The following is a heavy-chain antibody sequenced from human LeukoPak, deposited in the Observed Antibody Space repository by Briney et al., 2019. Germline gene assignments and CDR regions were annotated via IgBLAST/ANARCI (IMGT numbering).Heavy chain of an antibody. Sequence: ASVKVSCKASGYTFTSYGISWVRQAPGQGLEWMGWISAYNGNTNYARKLQGRVTMTTVTSTSTAYMELRSLRSDDTAVYYCARMTYYYGSGSYPNVDWFDPWGQGTLVTVSS. V-gene: IGHV1-18*01. J-gene: IGHJ5*02. CDR3: ARMTYYYGSGSYPNVDWFDP. CDR1: GYTFTSYG. CDR2: ISAYNGNT. D-gene: IGHD3-10*01.